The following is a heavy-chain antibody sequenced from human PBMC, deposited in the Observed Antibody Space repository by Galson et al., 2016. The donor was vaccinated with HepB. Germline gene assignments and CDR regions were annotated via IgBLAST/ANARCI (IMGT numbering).Heavy chain of an antibody. D-gene: IGHD6-19*01. CDR1: GYTFTNFD. J-gene: IGHJ4*02. Sequence: SVKVSCKASGYTFTNFDINWVRQATGQGLEWLGWMTFNSGNTGYAQKFQGRVTMTRDTSTGTAYMELNSLTSADTAVYYCARDPAVAGAVPGTGYWGQGTLVTVSS. CDR2: MTFNSGNT. V-gene: IGHV1-8*01. CDR3: ARDPAVAGAVPGTGY.